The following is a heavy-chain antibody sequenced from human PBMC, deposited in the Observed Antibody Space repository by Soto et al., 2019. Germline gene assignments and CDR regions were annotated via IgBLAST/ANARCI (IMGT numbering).Heavy chain of an antibody. V-gene: IGHV3-21*01. Sequence: EVQLVESGGGLVKPGGSLRLSCTASGFTFSSYSMNWLRQAPGKGLEWVSSISSSSSDIYYAYSVTGRFTISSNNDNSSLHLQMNSLRAEYTAVYYCAREGYYYDGSGYSQPRRHSDYWGQGTLVTVSS. CDR1: GFTFSSYS. D-gene: IGHD3-22*01. J-gene: IGHJ4*02. CDR2: ISSSSSDI. CDR3: AREGYYYDGSGYSQPRRHSDY.